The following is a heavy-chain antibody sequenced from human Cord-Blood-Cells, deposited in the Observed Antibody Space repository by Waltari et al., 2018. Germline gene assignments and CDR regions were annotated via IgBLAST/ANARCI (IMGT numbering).Heavy chain of an antibody. J-gene: IGHJ3*02. CDR1: GFTFDDYA. D-gene: IGHD1-1*01. V-gene: IGHV3-9*01. Sequence: EVQLVESGGGLVQPGRSLRLSCAAAGFTFDDYAMHWVRQAPGKGLEWVSGISWNSGSIGYADSVKGRFTISRDNAKNSLYLQMNSLRAEDTALYYCAKDNFAFDIWGQGTKVTVSS. CDR3: AKDNFAFDI. CDR2: ISWNSGSI.